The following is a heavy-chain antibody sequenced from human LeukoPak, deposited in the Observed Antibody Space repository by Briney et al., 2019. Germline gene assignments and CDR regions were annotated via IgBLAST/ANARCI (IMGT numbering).Heavy chain of an antibody. Sequence: SETLSLTCTVSGGSISSGSYYWSWIQQPAGKGLEWIGRIYTSGSTNYNPSLKSRVTISVDTSKNQFSLKLSSVTAADTAVYYCARELGYSGSYRDAFDIWGQGTMVTVSS. J-gene: IGHJ3*02. V-gene: IGHV4-61*02. CDR3: ARELGYSGSYRDAFDI. CDR1: GGSISSGSYY. CDR2: IYTSGST. D-gene: IGHD1-26*01.